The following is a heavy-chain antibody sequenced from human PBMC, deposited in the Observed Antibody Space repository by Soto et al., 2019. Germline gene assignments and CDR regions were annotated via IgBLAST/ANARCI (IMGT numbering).Heavy chain of an antibody. V-gene: IGHV1-69*06. CDR3: ARSCSTSSCHIYFYAMDV. D-gene: IGHD2-2*01. CDR1: GDTFSTSA. CDR2: IIPIFGTA. Sequence: QVPLVQSGAEVKKPGSSVKVSCKASGDTFSTSAISWVRQAPGQGLQWMAGIIPIFGTANYAQKFQGRVTVTADRSTSTAYLEVSNLRSEDTAMYYCARSCSTSSCHIYFYAMDVWGQGTAVTVSS. J-gene: IGHJ6*02.